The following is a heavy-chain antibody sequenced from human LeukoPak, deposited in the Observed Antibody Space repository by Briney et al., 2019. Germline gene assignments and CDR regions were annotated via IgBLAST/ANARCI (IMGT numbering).Heavy chain of an antibody. CDR3: ARLRVDIVATIHPFDY. V-gene: IGHV5-51*01. CDR1: GYSFTSYW. CDR2: IYPGDSDT. J-gene: IGHJ4*02. D-gene: IGHD5-12*01. Sequence: GESLKISCKGSGYSFTSYWIGWVRQVPGKGLEWMGIIYPGDSDTRYSPSFQGQVTISADKSISTAYLQWSSLKASDTAMYYCARLRVDIVATIHPFDYWGQGTLVTVSS.